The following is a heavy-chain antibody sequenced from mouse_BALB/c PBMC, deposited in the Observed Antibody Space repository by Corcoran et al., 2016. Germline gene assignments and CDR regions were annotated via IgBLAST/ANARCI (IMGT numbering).Heavy chain of an antibody. Sequence: DVQLQESGPGLVKHSQSMSLTCSVTVYSITSGYYWNWIRQFPGNKLEWMGYISYDGSNNYNPSLKNRISLTRDTSKNQFFLKLNSVTTEDTATYYCATLLRPFDYWGQGTTLSVSS. CDR2: ISYDGSN. D-gene: IGHD1-2*01. J-gene: IGHJ2*01. V-gene: IGHV3-6*02. CDR1: VYSITSGYY. CDR3: ATLLRPFDY.